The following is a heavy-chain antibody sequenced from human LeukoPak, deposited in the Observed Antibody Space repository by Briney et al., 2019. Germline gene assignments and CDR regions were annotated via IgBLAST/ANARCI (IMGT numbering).Heavy chain of an antibody. Sequence: SETLSLTCSVSGHSISSGYYWGWIRQPPGKGLEWIGTMYHRGSTYYNPSLKSRVTISVDTSKNQFSLKLSSVTAADTAVYYCAREPKFWGSGSYPFDYWGQGTLVTVSS. J-gene: IGHJ4*02. D-gene: IGHD1-26*01. CDR3: AREPKFWGSGSYPFDY. CDR2: MYHRGST. CDR1: GHSISSGYY. V-gene: IGHV4-38-2*02.